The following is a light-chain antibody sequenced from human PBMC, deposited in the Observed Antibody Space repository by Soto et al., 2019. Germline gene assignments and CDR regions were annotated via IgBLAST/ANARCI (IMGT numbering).Light chain of an antibody. CDR2: DVS. CDR1: SSDVGGYNY. J-gene: IGLJ1*01. V-gene: IGLV2-14*01. Sequence: QSALTQPASVSGSPGQSITISSTGTSSDVGGYNYVSWYQQHPGKAPKPMIYDVSNRPSGVSNRFSGSKSGNTASLTISGLQAEDEADYDCSSYTSSSTLLYVFGTGTKVTVL. CDR3: SSYTSSSTLLYV.